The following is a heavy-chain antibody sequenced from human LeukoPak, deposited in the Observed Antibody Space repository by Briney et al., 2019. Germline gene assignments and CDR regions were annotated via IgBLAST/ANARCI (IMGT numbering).Heavy chain of an antibody. CDR1: GGSISSYY. V-gene: IGHV4-59*12. Sequence: SETLSLTCTVSGGSISSYYWSWIRQPPGKGLEWIGYIYYSGSTNYNPSLKSRVTISVDTSKNQFSLKPSSVTAADTAVYYCASGTKWSSSDYWGQGTLVTVSS. CDR2: IYYSGST. J-gene: IGHJ4*02. CDR3: ASGTKWSSSDY. D-gene: IGHD1-26*01.